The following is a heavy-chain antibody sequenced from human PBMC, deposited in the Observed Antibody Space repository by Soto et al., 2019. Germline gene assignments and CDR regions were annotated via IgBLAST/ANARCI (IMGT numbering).Heavy chain of an antibody. CDR1: GYTFTGNY. CDR2: LNPRSGAT. D-gene: IGHD5-12*01. V-gene: IGHV1-2*02. J-gene: IGHJ4*02. CDR3: VKGGGVDKVTTTRVVFDY. Sequence: QVQLVQSGAEVKKPGASVKVSCKASGYTFTGNYIHWMRQAPGQGPEWMGWLNPRSGATDYAQKFQGRVNITRNTSIRTAYMDLSRLTSDDTAMYYCVKGGGVDKVTTTRVVFDYWGQGTPLTVSS.